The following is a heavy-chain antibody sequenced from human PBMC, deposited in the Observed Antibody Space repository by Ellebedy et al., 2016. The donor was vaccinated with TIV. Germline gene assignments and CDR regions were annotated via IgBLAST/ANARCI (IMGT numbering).Heavy chain of an antibody. D-gene: IGHD3-22*01. CDR2: ISDNGGNT. Sequence: GESLKISXSASGFTFINYAMHWVRQAPGKGLGYVSAISDNGGNTYYADSVMGRFTISRDNSKNTLYLQMSSLRPEDTAIYYCVADSSGYYWGQGTLVTVSS. J-gene: IGHJ4*02. CDR3: VADSSGYY. CDR1: GFTFINYA. V-gene: IGHV3-64D*06.